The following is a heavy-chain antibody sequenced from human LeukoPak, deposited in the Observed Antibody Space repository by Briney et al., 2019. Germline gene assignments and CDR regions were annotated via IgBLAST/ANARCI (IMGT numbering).Heavy chain of an antibody. Sequence: SETLSLTCTVSGGSISSYYWSWIRQPPGKGLEWIGYIYYSGSTNYNPSLKSRVSMSVDTSKSQFSLKLSSVTAADTAVYYCASSDYYQYYFDYWGQGTLVTVSS. D-gene: IGHD3-22*01. CDR3: ASSDYYQYYFDY. J-gene: IGHJ4*02. CDR1: GGSISSYY. CDR2: IYYSGST. V-gene: IGHV4-59*12.